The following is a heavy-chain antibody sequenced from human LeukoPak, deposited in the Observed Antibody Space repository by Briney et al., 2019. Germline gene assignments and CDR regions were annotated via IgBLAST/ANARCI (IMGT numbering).Heavy chain of an antibody. D-gene: IGHD4-17*01. CDR2: IYTSGST. J-gene: IGHJ6*03. CDR3: AREYYGDYVGYYYYYMDV. CDR1: GGSISSGSYY. Sequence: SSETLSLTCTVSGGSISSGSYYWSWIRQPAGKGLEWIGRIYTSGSTNYNPSLKSRVTISIDTSKNQFSLKVSSVTAADTAVYYCAREYYGDYVGYYYYYMDVWGKGTTVTISS. V-gene: IGHV4-61*02.